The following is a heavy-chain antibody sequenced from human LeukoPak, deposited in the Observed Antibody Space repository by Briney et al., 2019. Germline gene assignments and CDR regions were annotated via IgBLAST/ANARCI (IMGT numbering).Heavy chain of an antibody. D-gene: IGHD5-18*01. CDR1: GGSFSGYY. V-gene: IGHV4-34*01. Sequence: PSETLSLTCAVYGGSFSGYYWSWIRQPPGKGLEWIGEINHSGSTNYNPSLKSRVTISVDTSKNQFSLKLSSVTAADTAVYYCAIFGNTAMGIEYFDYWGQGTLVTVSP. J-gene: IGHJ4*02. CDR2: INHSGST. CDR3: AIFGNTAMGIEYFDY.